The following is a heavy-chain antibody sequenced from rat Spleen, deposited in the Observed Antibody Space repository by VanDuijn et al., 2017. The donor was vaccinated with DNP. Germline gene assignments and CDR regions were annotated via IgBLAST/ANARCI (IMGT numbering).Heavy chain of an antibody. CDR3: ASMQYVFDN. CDR1: GYSISTSYR. Sequence: EVQLQESGPGLVKPSQSLSLTCSVTGYSISTSYRWNWIRKFPGNKLEWMGYINSAGSTHYNPSIKSPITITTDTSKNQFFLQVISVTTEDTATYYCASMQYVFDNWGQGVMVTVSS. J-gene: IGHJ2*01. CDR2: INSAGST. V-gene: IGHV3-3*01. D-gene: IGHD4-1*01.